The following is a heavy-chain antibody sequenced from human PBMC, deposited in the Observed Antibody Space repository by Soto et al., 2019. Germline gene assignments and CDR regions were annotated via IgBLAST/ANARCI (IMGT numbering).Heavy chain of an antibody. CDR1: GGTFSSYA. Sequence: QVQLVQSGAEVKKPGSSVNVSCTASGGTFSSYAIRWVRQAPGQGLEWMGGIIPIVGTANYAQKLQGRVTITADESTSTAYMELSSLRSEDTAVYYCARVICVGDCYSYYYYGMDVRGQGTTVTVSS. CDR2: IIPIVGTA. D-gene: IGHD2-21*02. V-gene: IGHV1-69*01. J-gene: IGHJ6*02. CDR3: ARVICVGDCYSYYYYGMDV.